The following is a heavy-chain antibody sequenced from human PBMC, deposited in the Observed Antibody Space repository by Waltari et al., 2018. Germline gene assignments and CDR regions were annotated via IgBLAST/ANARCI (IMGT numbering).Heavy chain of an antibody. Sequence: QVQLQESGPGLVKPSETLSLTCTVSGGSISSYYWSWIRQPPGKGLEWIGYIYYSGSTNYNPSLKSRVTISVDTSKNQFSLKLSSVTAADTAVYYCASSPSSGYYKGYFDYWGQGTLVTVSS. D-gene: IGHD3-22*01. CDR2: IYYSGST. V-gene: IGHV4-59*01. CDR1: GGSISSYY. CDR3: ASSPSSGYYKGYFDY. J-gene: IGHJ4*02.